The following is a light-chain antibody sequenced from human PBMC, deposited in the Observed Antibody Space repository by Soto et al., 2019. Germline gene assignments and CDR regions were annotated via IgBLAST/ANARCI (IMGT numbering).Light chain of an antibody. CDR3: QSYDSSLSGSGVT. CDR1: SSNIGAGYD. V-gene: IGLV1-40*01. Sequence: QSVLTQPPSVSGAPGQRVTISCTGSSSNIGAGYDVHWYQQLPGTAPKLLIFDNNNRPSGVPDRFSGSKSGTSASLAITGLQAEDEADYYCQSYDSSLSGSGVTFGGGTKVTVL. CDR2: DNN. J-gene: IGLJ2*01.